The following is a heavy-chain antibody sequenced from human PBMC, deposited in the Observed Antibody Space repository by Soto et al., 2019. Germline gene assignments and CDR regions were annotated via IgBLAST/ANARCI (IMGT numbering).Heavy chain of an antibody. Sequence: HPGGSLRLSCAASGFTFSTFAMSWVRQAPGKGLEWVANIKQDESDKYYVDSVKGRFTISRDNAKNALYLQMNSLRVEDTAVYYCAAYCYTMTCTHFHGYSWGQGTQVTVSS. CDR3: AAYCYTMTCTHFHGYS. CDR2: IKQDESDK. CDR1: GFTFSTFA. J-gene: IGHJ5*02. D-gene: IGHD3-16*02. V-gene: IGHV3-7*03.